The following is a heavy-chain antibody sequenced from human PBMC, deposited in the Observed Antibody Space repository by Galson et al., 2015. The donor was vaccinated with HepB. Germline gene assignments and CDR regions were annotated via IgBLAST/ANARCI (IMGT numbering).Heavy chain of an antibody. J-gene: IGHJ4*02. CDR3: ARDLDRDYDYVWGSYRYRGIDY. CDR1: GFTFSSYE. V-gene: IGHV3-48*03. CDR2: ISSSGSTI. Sequence: SLRLSCAASGFTFSSYEMNWVRQAPGKGLEWVSYISSSGSTIYYADSVKGRFTISRDNAKNSLYLQMNSLRAEDTAVYYCARDLDRDYDYVWGSYRYRGIDYWGQGTLVTVSS. D-gene: IGHD3-16*02.